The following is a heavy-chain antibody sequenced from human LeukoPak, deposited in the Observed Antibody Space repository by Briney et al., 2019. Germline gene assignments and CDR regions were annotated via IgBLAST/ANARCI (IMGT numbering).Heavy chain of an antibody. Sequence: GGSLRLSCAASGFTFSTFAMIWVRQPPGKGLEWVSSILPSGGEIHYADSVRGRFTISRDNSKSTLSLQMNSLRAEDTAVYYCARDRHRYSYDTGGYPPYWGQGTLVTVSS. D-gene: IGHD3-22*01. CDR2: ILPSGGEI. CDR1: GFTFSTFA. J-gene: IGHJ4*02. V-gene: IGHV3-23*01. CDR3: ARDRHRYSYDTGGYPPY.